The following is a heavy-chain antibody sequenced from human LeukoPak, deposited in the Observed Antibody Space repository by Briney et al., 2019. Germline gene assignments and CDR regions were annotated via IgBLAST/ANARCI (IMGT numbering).Heavy chain of an antibody. CDR1: GFSFSNYA. J-gene: IGHJ4*02. CDR3: ARDRIGKYSIDY. D-gene: IGHD2-15*01. V-gene: IGHV3-23*01. CDR2: ISDSGSST. Sequence: PGGSLRLSCAASGFSFSNYAMSWVRQAPAKGPQWVSTISDSGSSTYKADSVKGRFTMSRDNGKNTLRLQMNSLRVEDTAVYYCARDRIGKYSIDYWGQGTLVTVSS.